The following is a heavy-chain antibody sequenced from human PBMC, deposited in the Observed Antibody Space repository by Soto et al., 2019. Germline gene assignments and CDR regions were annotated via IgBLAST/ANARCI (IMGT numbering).Heavy chain of an antibody. V-gene: IGHV6-1*01. D-gene: IGHD6-19*01. CDR2: TYYRSKWYN. CDR1: GDSVSTNSAA. J-gene: IGHJ4*02. Sequence: SQTLSLTCAISGDSVSTNSAAWNWIRQSPSRGLEWLGRTYYRSKWYNDYAVSVKSRITIKPDTSKNQFSLQLNSVTPDDTGVYYCAKGSRGVAGFDYWGQGTLVTVSS. CDR3: AKGSRGVAGFDY.